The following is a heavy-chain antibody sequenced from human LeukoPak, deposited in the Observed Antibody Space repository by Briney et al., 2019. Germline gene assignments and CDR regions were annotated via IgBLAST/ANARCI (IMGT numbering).Heavy chain of an antibody. Sequence: SETLSLTCTVSGGSISSYYWSWIWQPPGKGLEWIGYIYYSGSTNYNPSLKSRVTISVDTSKNQFSLKLSSVTAADTAVYYCARRNYYDSSAPFDPWGQGTLVTVSS. D-gene: IGHD3-22*01. V-gene: IGHV4-59*01. J-gene: IGHJ5*02. CDR1: GGSISSYY. CDR3: ARRNYYDSSAPFDP. CDR2: IYYSGST.